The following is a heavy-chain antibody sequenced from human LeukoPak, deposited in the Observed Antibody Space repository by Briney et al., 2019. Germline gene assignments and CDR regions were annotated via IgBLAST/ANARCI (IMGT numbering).Heavy chain of an antibody. CDR3: AGAPAVYDFWSGYYYFDY. J-gene: IGHJ4*02. V-gene: IGHV1-18*01. CDR2: ISAYNGNT. D-gene: IGHD3-3*01. Sequence: GASVKVSCKASGYTFTSYGISWVRQAPGQGLEWMGWISAYNGNTNCAQKLQGRVTMTTDTSTSTAYMELRSLRSDDTAVYYCAGAPAVYDFWSGYYYFDYWGQGTLVTVSS. CDR1: GYTFTSYG.